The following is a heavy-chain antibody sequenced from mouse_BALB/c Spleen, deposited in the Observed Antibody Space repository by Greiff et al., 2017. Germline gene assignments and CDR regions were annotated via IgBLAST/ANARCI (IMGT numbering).Heavy chain of an antibody. V-gene: IGHV1-20*02. Sequence: EVQLQQSGPELVKPGASVKISCKASGYSFTGYFMNWVMQSHGKSLEWIGRINPYNGDTFYNQKFKGKATLTVDKSSSTAHMELRSLASEDSAVYYCARRDPTGANFDYWGQGTTLTVSS. CDR1: GYSFTGYF. D-gene: IGHD1-1*01. CDR2: INPYNGDT. J-gene: IGHJ2*01. CDR3: ARRDPTGANFDY.